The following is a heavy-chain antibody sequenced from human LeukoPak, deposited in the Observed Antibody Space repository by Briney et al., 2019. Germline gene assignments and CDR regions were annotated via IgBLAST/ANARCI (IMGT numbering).Heavy chain of an antibody. CDR2: ISGSGGST. D-gene: IGHD4-17*01. J-gene: IGHJ6*02. CDR1: GFTFSSYA. V-gene: IGHV3-23*01. CDR3: ANGDYPHPYYYGMDV. Sequence: PGGSLRLSCAASGFTFSSYAMSWVRQAPGKGLEWVSAISGSGGSTYYADSVKGRFTISRDNSKNTLYLQMNSLRAEDTAVYYCANGDYPHPYYYGMDVWGQGTTVTVSS.